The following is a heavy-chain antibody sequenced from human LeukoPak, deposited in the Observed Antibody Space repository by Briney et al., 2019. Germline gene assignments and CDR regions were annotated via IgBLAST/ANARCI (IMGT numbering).Heavy chain of an antibody. D-gene: IGHD5-18*01. CDR3: ARAESGGYSYGSGYYYGMDV. J-gene: IGHJ6*02. Sequence: SETLSLICTVSGGSISSYYWSWIRQPPGKGLEWIGYIYYSGSTNYNPSLKSRVTISVDTSKNQFSLKLSSVTAADTAVYYCARAESGGYSYGSGYYYGMDVWGQGTTVTVSS. CDR1: GGSISSYY. V-gene: IGHV4-59*01. CDR2: IYYSGST.